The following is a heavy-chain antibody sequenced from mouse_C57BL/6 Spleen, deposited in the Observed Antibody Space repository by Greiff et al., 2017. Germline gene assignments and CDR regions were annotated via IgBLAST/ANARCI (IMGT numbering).Heavy chain of an antibody. CDR1: GYAFSSSW. Sequence: QVQLQQSGPELVKPGDSVKISCKASGYAFSSSWMNWVKQRPGKGLEWIGRIYPGDGDTNYNGKFKGKATLTAEKSYSTAYMQLSSLTSEDSAVYFCAREERLYYWGQGTTLTVSS. J-gene: IGHJ2*01. CDR2: IYPGDGDT. D-gene: IGHD6-1*01. V-gene: IGHV1-82*01. CDR3: AREERLYY.